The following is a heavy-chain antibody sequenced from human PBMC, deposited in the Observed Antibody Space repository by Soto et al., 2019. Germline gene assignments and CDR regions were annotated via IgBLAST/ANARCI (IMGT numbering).Heavy chain of an antibody. CDR1: AFTFSSFS. CDR3: ARDFSYAGSSPNFDY. J-gene: IGHJ4*01. CDR2: ISSSSSYI. D-gene: IGHD3-16*01. Sequence: LRLSCAASAFTFSSFSMNWVRQAPGKGLEWVSSISSSSSYIYYADSVKGRFTISRDNAKNSLYLQMNSLRAEDTAVYYCARDFSYAGSSPNFDYWGHGTLVTVSS. V-gene: IGHV3-21*01.